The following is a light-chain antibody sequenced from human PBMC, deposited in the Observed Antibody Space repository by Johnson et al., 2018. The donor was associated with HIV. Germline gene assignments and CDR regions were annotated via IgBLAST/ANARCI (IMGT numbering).Light chain of an antibody. CDR3: GTWDSSLSSFYV. V-gene: IGLV1-51*02. CDR1: SSNIGNNY. J-gene: IGLJ1*01. CDR2: ENN. Sequence: QSVLTQPPSVSAAPGQKVTISCSGSSSNIGNNYVSWYQQLPGTAPKLLIYENNKRPSGIPDRFSGSKSGTSATLGITGLQTGDEADYYCGTWDSSLSSFYVFGPVPEVTVL.